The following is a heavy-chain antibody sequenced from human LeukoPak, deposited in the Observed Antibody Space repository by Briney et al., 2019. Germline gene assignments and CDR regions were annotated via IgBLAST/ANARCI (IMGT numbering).Heavy chain of an antibody. CDR2: IYPGDSDT. J-gene: IGHJ5*02. Sequence: GEFLKISCKGSGYSFTSYWIGWVRQMPGKGLEWMGIIYPGDSDTRYSPSFRGQVTISADKSISTAHLQWSSLKASDTAMYYCARHLRSGMEDWFDPWGQGTLVTVSS. D-gene: IGHD1-26*01. CDR1: GYSFTSYW. CDR3: ARHLRSGMEDWFDP. V-gene: IGHV5-51*01.